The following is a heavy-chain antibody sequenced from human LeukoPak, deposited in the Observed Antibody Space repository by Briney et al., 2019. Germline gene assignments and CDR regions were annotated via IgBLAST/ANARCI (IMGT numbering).Heavy chain of an antibody. CDR2: INANSGGT. CDR3: ARLLLGVARD. CDR1: GYTFTVYY. J-gene: IGHJ4*02. Sequence: ASVTVSFKASGYTFTVYYMHWVRQARGQGREGMGWINANSGGTNYAQKFQGRVTMTRDTSISTAYMELSRLRSDDTAVYYCARLLLGVARDWGQGTLVTVSS. V-gene: IGHV1-2*02. D-gene: IGHD3-3*01.